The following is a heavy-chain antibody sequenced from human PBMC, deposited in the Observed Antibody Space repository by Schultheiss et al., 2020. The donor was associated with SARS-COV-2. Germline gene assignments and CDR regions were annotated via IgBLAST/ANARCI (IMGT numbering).Heavy chain of an antibody. J-gene: IGHJ4*02. Sequence: GESLKISCAASGFTFSSYAMSWVRQAPGKGLEWVSYISSSGSTIYYADSVKGRFTMSRDNAKNSLYLQMNSLRAEDTAVYYCARVYGDYDYWGQGTLVTVSS. V-gene: IGHV3-48*04. D-gene: IGHD4-17*01. CDR3: ARVYGDYDY. CDR1: GFTFSSYA. CDR2: ISSSGSTI.